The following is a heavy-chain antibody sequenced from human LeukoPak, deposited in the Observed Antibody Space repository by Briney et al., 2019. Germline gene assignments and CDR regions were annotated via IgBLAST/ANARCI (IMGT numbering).Heavy chain of an antibody. Sequence: PSETLSLTCTVSDGSISSSTHYWGWIRQPPGEGLEWIGNIYYSGSTYYNPSLKSRVTISVDTSKNQFSLKLSSVTAADTAVYYCARGGYTVTSADSSLYYWGQGTLVTVSS. J-gene: IGHJ4*02. CDR1: DGSISSSTHY. V-gene: IGHV4-39*01. D-gene: IGHD4-17*01. CDR3: ARGGYTVTSADSSLYY. CDR2: IYYSGST.